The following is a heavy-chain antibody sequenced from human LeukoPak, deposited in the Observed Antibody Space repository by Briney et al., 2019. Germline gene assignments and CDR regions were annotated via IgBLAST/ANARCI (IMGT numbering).Heavy chain of an antibody. Sequence: ASVKVSCKASGYTFTSYDINWVRQATGQGLEWMGWMNPNSGNTGYAQKFQGRVTMTRNTSISTAYMELSSLRSEDTAVYYCAKLKDSYYYYGMDVWGQGTTVTVSS. CDR2: MNPNSGNT. CDR3: AKLKDSYYYYGMDV. CDR1: GYTFTSYD. D-gene: IGHD2-15*01. V-gene: IGHV1-8*01. J-gene: IGHJ6*02.